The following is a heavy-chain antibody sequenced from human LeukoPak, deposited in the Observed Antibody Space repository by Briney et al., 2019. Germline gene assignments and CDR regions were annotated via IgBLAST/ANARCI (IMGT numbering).Heavy chain of an antibody. CDR1: GFTFSGSA. CDR3: TRSELGYCSSTSCYDDWFDP. J-gene: IGHJ5*02. CDR2: IRSKANSYAT. Sequence: SGGSLRLSCAASGFTFSGSAMHWIRQASGKGLEWVGRIRSKANSYATAYAASVKGRFTISRDDSKNTAYLQMNSLKTEDTAVYYCTRSELGYCSSTSCYDDWFDPWGQGTLVTVSS. D-gene: IGHD2-2*01. V-gene: IGHV3-73*01.